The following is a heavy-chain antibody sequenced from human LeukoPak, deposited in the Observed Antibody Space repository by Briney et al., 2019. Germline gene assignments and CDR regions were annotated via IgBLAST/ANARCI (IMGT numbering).Heavy chain of an antibody. CDR2: ISGSGGDT. Sequence: GGSLRLSCVGSGFTFSNNPLSWVRQAPGKGLEWVSAISGSGGDTYYADSVRGRFTISRDNSKNTLFLQMNTLRADDTAVYYCATTKQARRYFDYWGQGTLVTVSS. J-gene: IGHJ4*02. CDR3: ATTKQARRYFDY. V-gene: IGHV3-23*01. D-gene: IGHD1-1*01. CDR1: GFTFSNNP.